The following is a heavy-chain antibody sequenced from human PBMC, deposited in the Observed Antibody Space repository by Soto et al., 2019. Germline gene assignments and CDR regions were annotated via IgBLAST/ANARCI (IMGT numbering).Heavy chain of an antibody. CDR3: ARGLGYDSSGYYAFDY. D-gene: IGHD3-22*01. CDR1: GGSISSSSYY. V-gene: IGHV4-39*07. Sequence: SETLSLTCTVSGGSISSSSYYWGWIRQPPGKGLEWIGSIYYSGSTYYNPSLKSRVTISVDTSKNQFSLKLSSVTAADTAVYYCARGLGYDSSGYYAFDYWGQGTLVTVSS. J-gene: IGHJ4*02. CDR2: IYYSGST.